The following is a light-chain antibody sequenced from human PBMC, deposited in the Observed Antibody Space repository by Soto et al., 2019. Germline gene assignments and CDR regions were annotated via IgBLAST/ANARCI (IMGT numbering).Light chain of an antibody. CDR2: EVS. V-gene: IGLV2-14*01. CDR1: SADIGSHDY. CDR3: NSYTTTSALV. Sequence: QSVLTQPASVSGSPGQSITISCTGSSADIGSHDYVSWYQQHPGKVPKLIIYEVSKRPSGASDRCSGSKSGNAAYLSISGLQPEDEADYYCNSYTTTSALVFGTGTKVTVL. J-gene: IGLJ1*01.